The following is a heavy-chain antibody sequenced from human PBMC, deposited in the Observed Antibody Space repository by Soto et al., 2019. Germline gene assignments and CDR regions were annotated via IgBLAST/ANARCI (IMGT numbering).Heavy chain of an antibody. V-gene: IGHV3-30-3*01. CDR3: ARDRYWDILTGLLY. Sequence: QVQLVESGGGVVQPGRSLRLSCAASGFTFSSYAMHWVRQAPGKGLEWVAVISYDGSNKYYADSVKGRFTISRDNSKNSLYLQMNSLRAEDTAVYYCARDRYWDILTGLLYWGQGTLVTVSS. D-gene: IGHD3-9*01. CDR1: GFTFSSYA. CDR2: ISYDGSNK. J-gene: IGHJ4*02.